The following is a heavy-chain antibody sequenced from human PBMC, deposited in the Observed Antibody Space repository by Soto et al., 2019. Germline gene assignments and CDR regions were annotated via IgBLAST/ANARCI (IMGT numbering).Heavy chain of an antibody. J-gene: IGHJ6*03. CDR1: GFTFSTYA. Sequence: EVQLLESGGGLVQPGGSLRLSCAASGFTFSTYALNWVPQAPGKGLEWVSAISGRGDSTYYADSVKGRFTISRDNSKSTLFLQMSSLRAEDTAVYYCAKDRTGAGNYYYYMDVWGKGTTVTVSS. CDR3: AKDRTGAGNYYYYMDV. CDR2: ISGRGDST. V-gene: IGHV3-23*01. D-gene: IGHD1-26*01.